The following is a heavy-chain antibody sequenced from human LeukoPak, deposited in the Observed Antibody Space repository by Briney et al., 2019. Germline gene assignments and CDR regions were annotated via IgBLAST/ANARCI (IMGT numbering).Heavy chain of an antibody. D-gene: IGHD5-24*01. CDR3: ARGIGWPYFDY. CDR2: TYYRSKWYN. J-gene: IGHJ4*02. Sequence: SQTLSLTCAISGDSVSRTNIAWNWIRQSPSRGLEWLGRTYYRSKWYNDYAVSVQSRIIINPDTSRNQFSLQLNSVTPEDTAVYYCARGIGWPYFDYWGQGTLVTVSS. CDR1: GDSVSRTNIA. V-gene: IGHV6-1*01.